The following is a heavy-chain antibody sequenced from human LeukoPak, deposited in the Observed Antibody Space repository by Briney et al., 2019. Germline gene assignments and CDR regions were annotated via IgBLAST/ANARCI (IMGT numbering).Heavy chain of an antibody. D-gene: IGHD3-10*01. Sequence: GGSLRLSCAASGFTVSSNYMSWVRQAPGKGLEWVSVIYSGGSTYYADSVKGRFTISRDNSKNTLYLQMNSLRAEDTAVYYCAGDGRPYGSGSYPWGQGTLVTVSS. V-gene: IGHV3-66*01. CDR3: AGDGRPYGSGSYP. CDR1: GFTVSSNY. J-gene: IGHJ5*02. CDR2: IYSGGST.